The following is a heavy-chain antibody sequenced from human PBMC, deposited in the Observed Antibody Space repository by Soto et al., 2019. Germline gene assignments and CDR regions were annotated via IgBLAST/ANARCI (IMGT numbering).Heavy chain of an antibody. CDR3: AKLIAAAGTDC. D-gene: IGHD6-13*01. CDR1: GFTFGSYG. J-gene: IGHJ4*02. V-gene: IGHV3-23*01. CDR2: IGTSGTTT. Sequence: EVQLLESGGDLVQPGGSLRLSCAASGFTFGSYGMSWVRQAPGKGLEWVSSIGTSGTTTYYADSVKGRFTTSRDNSKNTLYLQLNSLRVEDTAIYYCAKLIAAAGTDCWGQGTLVTVSS.